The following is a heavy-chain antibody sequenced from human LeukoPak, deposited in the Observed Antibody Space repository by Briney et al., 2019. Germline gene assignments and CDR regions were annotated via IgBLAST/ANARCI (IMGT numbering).Heavy chain of an antibody. V-gene: IGHV1-69*05. J-gene: IGHJ6*03. CDR3: ARVDRYYFYLDV. CDR1: GGTASTYT. CDR2: IIPIFRTP. Sequence: ASVKVSCKASGGTASTYTITWVRQAPGQGLEWMGGIIPIFRTPNYAQKFQGRVTITTDESTSTAYMELSSLKSEDTAIYYCARVDRYYFYLDVWGKGTTVTVSS.